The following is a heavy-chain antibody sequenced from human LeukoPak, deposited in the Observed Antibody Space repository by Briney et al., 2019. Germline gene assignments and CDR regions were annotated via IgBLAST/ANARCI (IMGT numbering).Heavy chain of an antibody. CDR3: ARLTPRTIVTSGYFDY. J-gene: IGHJ4*02. Sequence: GGSLRLSCAASGFTFSSYAMSWVRQAPGKGLECISVISGSGGGTYYADSVKGRFTISRDNSKNTLSLQMNSLRGEDTAVYYCARLTPRTIVTSGYFDYWGQGTLVTVSS. CDR2: ISGSGGGT. D-gene: IGHD4-23*01. V-gene: IGHV3-23*01. CDR1: GFTFSSYA.